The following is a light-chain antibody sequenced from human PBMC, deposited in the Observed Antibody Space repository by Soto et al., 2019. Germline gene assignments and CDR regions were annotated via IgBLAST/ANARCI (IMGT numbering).Light chain of an antibody. CDR2: AAS. V-gene: IGKV1-27*01. CDR1: QNVTTS. CDR3: QRYYNAPFT. Sequence: DIQLTQSPSTLSASVGDSVTITCRASQNVTTSMAWYQHKPGRAPKLLIYAASTLESGIPPRFSGSGSGTDFTLTINNLQPEDVATYYCQRYYNAPFTFGGGTKVEIK. J-gene: IGKJ4*01.